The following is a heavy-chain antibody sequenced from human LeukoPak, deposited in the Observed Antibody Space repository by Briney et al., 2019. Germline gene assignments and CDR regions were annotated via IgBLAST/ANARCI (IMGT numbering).Heavy chain of an antibody. V-gene: IGHV4-34*01. CDR1: GXSFXGYY. Sequence: EXLXLXXAXYGXSFXGYYWSWIRQPPGKGLEWIGEVNHSGSTNYNPSLKSRVTISVDTSKNQFSLKLSSVTAADTAVYYCARGPTYYFDYWGQGTLVTVSS. CDR3: ARGPTYYFDY. CDR2: VNHSGST. J-gene: IGHJ4*02.